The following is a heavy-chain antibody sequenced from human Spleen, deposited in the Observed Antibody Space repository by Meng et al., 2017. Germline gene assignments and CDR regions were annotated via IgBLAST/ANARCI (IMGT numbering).Heavy chain of an antibody. CDR3: AKETSDSSAFYRYDI. V-gene: IGHV3-30-3*01. CDR2: ISYDGSYK. D-gene: IGHD3-22*01. Sequence: QVQLVESGGGVVQPGRSLRLSCAASGFIFRNYAMHWVRQAPGKGLEWVAVISYDGSYKNYADSVKGRLTISRDNSKNTLYLQMDSLRAEDTAVYYCAKETSDSSAFYRYDIWGQGSLVTVSS. CDR1: GFIFRNYA. J-gene: IGHJ4*02.